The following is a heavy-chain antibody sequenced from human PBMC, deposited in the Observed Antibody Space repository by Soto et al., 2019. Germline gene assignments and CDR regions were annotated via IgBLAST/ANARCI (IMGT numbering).Heavy chain of an antibody. J-gene: IGHJ4*02. D-gene: IGHD5-12*01. CDR2: IYHSGST. Sequence: SETLSLTCAVSGGSISSSNWWSWVRQPPGKGLEWIGEIYHSGSTNYNPSLKSRVTISVDKSKNQFSLKLSSVTAADTAVYYCARYPGVDEGVEMATIGFDYWGQGTLVTVSS. CDR1: GGSISSSNW. V-gene: IGHV4-4*02. CDR3: ARYPGVDEGVEMATIGFDY.